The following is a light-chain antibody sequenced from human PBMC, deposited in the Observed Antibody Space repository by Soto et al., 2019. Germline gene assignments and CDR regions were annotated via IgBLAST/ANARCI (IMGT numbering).Light chain of an antibody. J-gene: IGKJ3*01. V-gene: IGKV3-11*01. Sequence: EIVLTQSPATLSLSPGERATLSCRASQSVSSYLAWYQQQPGQAPRLLIYDASNRATGIPARFSGSGSGTDFTLTISILEHEDFAVYYCQQRSNWHPTFGPGTKVDIK. CDR3: QQRSNWHPT. CDR1: QSVSSY. CDR2: DAS.